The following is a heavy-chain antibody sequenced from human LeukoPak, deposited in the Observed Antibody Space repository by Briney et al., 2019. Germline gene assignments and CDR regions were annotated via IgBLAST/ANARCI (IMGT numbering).Heavy chain of an antibody. D-gene: IGHD4-17*01. CDR1: GGSISSGGYY. Sequence: PSQTLSLTCTVSGGSISSGGYYWSWIRQHPGKGLEWIGYIYYSGSTYYNPSLKSRVTISVDTSQNQFSLKLSSVTAADTAVYYCARVTHDYGDRRTDYWGQGTLVTVSS. CDR3: ARVTHDYGDRRTDY. V-gene: IGHV4-31*03. CDR2: IYYSGST. J-gene: IGHJ4*02.